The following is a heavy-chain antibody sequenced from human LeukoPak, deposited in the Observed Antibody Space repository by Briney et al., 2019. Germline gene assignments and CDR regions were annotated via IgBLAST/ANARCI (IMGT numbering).Heavy chain of an antibody. J-gene: IGHJ3*02. CDR2: INPNSGGT. D-gene: IGHD4-17*01. V-gene: IGHV1-2*02. Sequence: ASVKVSCKASGYTFTDYYIHWVRQAPGQGLEWMGWINPNSGGTNSAQKFQGRVTMTRDTSISTAYMELSRLRSDDTAVFYCAREAFTTVTSATDAFDIWGQGTMVTVS. CDR3: AREAFTTVTSATDAFDI. CDR1: GYTFTDYY.